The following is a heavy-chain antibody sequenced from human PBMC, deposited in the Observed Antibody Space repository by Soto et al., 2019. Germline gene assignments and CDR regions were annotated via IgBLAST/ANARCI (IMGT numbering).Heavy chain of an antibody. CDR3: ARLYYYDSSGYLDY. J-gene: IGHJ4*02. D-gene: IGHD3-22*01. CDR2: IYHSGST. CDR1: GVSISSGGYS. Sequence: SSETLSLSCAVSGVSISSGGYSWSWIRQPPGKGLEWIGYIYHSGSTYYNPSLKSRVTISVDRSKNQFSLKLSSVTAADTAVYYCARLYYYDSSGYLDYWGQGTLVT. V-gene: IGHV4-30-2*01.